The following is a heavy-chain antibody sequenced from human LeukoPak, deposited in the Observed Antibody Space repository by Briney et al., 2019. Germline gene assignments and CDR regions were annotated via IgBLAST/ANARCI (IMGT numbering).Heavy chain of an antibody. V-gene: IGHV3-30-3*01. CDR1: GFTFSTYF. CDR3: ARERQDTILHSGAFDI. Sequence: PGRSLRLSCAASGFTFSTYFMHWVSQAPGKGLEWVADIASDGSHTFYVESVKGRFTISRDNSKNTLYLQMNSLRAEDTAVYFCARERQDTILHSGAFDIWGQGTMVTVSS. CDR2: IASDGSHT. D-gene: IGHD2-21*01. J-gene: IGHJ3*02.